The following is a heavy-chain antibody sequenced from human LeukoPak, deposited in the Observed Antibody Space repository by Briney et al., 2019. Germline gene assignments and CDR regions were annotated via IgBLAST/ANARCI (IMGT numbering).Heavy chain of an antibody. CDR2: IYYSGST. V-gene: IGHV4-59*01. CDR3: ARDRVVTTTRWGYYYYMDV. Sequence: SETLSLTCTVSGGSISSYYWSWIRQPPGKGLEWIGYIYYSGSTNYNPSLKSRVTISVDTSKNQFSLKLSSVTAADTAVYYCARDRVVTTTRWGYYYYMDVWGKGTTVTVSS. D-gene: IGHD5-12*01. J-gene: IGHJ6*03. CDR1: GGSISSYY.